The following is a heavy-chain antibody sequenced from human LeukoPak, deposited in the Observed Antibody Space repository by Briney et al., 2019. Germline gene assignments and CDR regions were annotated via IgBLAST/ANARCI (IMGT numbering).Heavy chain of an antibody. D-gene: IGHD3-3*01. J-gene: IGHJ2*01. Sequence: PSETLSLTCTVSGGSISSYYWSWIRQPAGKGLEWIGRIYTSGSTNYNPFLKSRVTMSVDTSENQFSLKLSSVTAADTAVYYCARAVQPSITIFGVVIDYWYFDLWGRGTLVTVSS. CDR3: ARAVQPSITIFGVVIDYWYFDL. CDR1: GGSISSYY. CDR2: IYTSGST. V-gene: IGHV4-4*07.